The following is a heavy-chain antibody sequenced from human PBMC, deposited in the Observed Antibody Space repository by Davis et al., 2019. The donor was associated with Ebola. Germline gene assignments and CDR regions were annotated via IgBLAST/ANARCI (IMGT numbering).Heavy chain of an antibody. CDR2: FSAHNDNI. Sequence: AASVKVSCKASGYTFTSYGITWVRQAPGQGLEWVGWFSAHNDNIYYAQKFQGRVALTRDTSSSTAYMELRSLRSDDTAVYYCARPLGGSSSSPFDYWGQGTLVTVSS. J-gene: IGHJ4*02. CDR3: ARPLGGSSSSPFDY. CDR1: GYTFTSYG. D-gene: IGHD6-13*01. V-gene: IGHV1-18*04.